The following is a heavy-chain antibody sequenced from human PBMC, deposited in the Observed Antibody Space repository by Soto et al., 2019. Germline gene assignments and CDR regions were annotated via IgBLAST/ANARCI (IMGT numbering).Heavy chain of an antibody. Sequence: QVQLVESGGGVVQPGRSLRLSCAASGFTFSSYGMLWVRQAPGKGLEWVAVISYDGSNKYYADSVKGRFTISRDNSKNTLYLQMNSLRAEDTAVYYCAKDYYASEAFDIWGQGTMVTVSS. D-gene: IGHD3-10*01. V-gene: IGHV3-30*18. CDR2: ISYDGSNK. CDR1: GFTFSSYG. CDR3: AKDYYASEAFDI. J-gene: IGHJ3*02.